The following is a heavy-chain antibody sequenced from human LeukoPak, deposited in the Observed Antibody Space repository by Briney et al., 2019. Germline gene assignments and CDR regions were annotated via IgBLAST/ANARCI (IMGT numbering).Heavy chain of an antibody. J-gene: IGHJ4*02. D-gene: IGHD5-18*01. CDR2: INPNSGGT. CDR1: GGTFSSYA. V-gene: IGHV1-2*02. Sequence: ASVKVSYKASGGTFSSYAISWVRQAPGQGLEWMGWINPNSGGTNYAQKFQGRVTMTRDTSISTAYMELSRLRSDDTAVYYCARVEYSYGCVDYWGQGTLVTVSS. CDR3: ARVEYSYGCVDY.